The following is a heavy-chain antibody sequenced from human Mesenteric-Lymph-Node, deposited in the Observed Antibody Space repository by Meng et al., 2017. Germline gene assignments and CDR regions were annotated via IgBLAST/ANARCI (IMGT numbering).Heavy chain of an antibody. J-gene: IGHJ5*02. CDR1: GAANIKGNW. V-gene: IGHV4-4*03. CDR3: ARNMLRGFIRGNWFDA. D-gene: IGHD3-10*01. CDR2: IYHSEFT. Sequence: GQGRVTPPARLSLPSSASGAANIKGNWGRCVREAPGWVRSGNGEIYHSEFTNYNPSPRRRVSISVDNSKNQFSLELTAVTAADTAVYYGARNMLRGFIRGNWFDAWGQGTLVTVSS.